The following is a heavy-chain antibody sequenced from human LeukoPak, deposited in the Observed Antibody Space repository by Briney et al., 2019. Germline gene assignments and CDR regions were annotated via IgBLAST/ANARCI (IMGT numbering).Heavy chain of an antibody. J-gene: IGHJ5*02. D-gene: IGHD3-10*01. V-gene: IGHV1-24*01. CDR1: GYTLTELS. CDR2: FDPEDGET. CDR3: ATSPMVRGVIWFDP. Sequence: ASVKVSCKVSGYTLTELSMHWVRQAPGKRLEWMGGFDPEDGETIYAQKFQGRVTMTEDTSTDTAYMELSGLRSEDTAVYYCATSPMVRGVIWFDPWGQGTLVTVSS.